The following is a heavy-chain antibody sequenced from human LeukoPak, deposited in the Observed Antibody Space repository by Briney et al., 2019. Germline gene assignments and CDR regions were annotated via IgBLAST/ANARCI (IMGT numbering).Heavy chain of an antibody. CDR1: GFTVSSNY. CDR2: IYSGGST. Sequence: GGSLRLSCAASGFTVSSNYMSWVRQAPGKGLEWVSVIYSGGSTYYADSVKGRFTISRDNSRNTLYLQMNSLRAEDTAVYYCARGDSVGYCSSTSCRTDYFDYWGQGTLVTVSS. CDR3: ARGDSVGYCSSTSCRTDYFDY. V-gene: IGHV3-66*02. J-gene: IGHJ4*02. D-gene: IGHD2-2*01.